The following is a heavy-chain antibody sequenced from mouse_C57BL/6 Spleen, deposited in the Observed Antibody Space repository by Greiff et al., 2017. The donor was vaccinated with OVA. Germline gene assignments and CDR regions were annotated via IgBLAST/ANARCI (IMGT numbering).Heavy chain of an antibody. Sequence: QVQLQQSGAELMKPGASVKLSCKATGYTFTGYWIAWVKQRPGHGLEWIGEILPGSGSTNYKEKFKGKTTFTADTSSNTAYMQLSRLTTEDSAIYDGARRGWDYRFAYWGQGTLVTVSA. D-gene: IGHD2-4*01. V-gene: IGHV1-9*01. CDR3: ARRGWDYRFAY. CDR2: ILPGSGST. J-gene: IGHJ3*01. CDR1: GYTFTGYW.